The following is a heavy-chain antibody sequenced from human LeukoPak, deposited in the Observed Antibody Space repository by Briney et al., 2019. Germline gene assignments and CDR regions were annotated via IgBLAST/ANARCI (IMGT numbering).Heavy chain of an antibody. CDR1: GFTFSSYG. D-gene: IGHD4-23*01. V-gene: IGHV3-30*18. CDR3: AKRGDYGGNSPFDY. J-gene: IGHJ4*02. Sequence: GGSLRLSCAASGFTFSSYGMHWVRQAPGKGLEWVAVISYDGSNKYDADSVKGRFTISRDNSKNTLYLQMNSLRAEDTAVYYCAKRGDYGGNSPFDYWGQGTLVTASS. CDR2: ISYDGSNK.